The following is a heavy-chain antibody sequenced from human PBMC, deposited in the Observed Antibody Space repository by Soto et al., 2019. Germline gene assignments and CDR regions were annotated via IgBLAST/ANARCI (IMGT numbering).Heavy chain of an antibody. Sequence: QVQLQESGPGLVKPSETLSLTCTVSGGSISSYYWGWIRQPPGKGLEWIGYIHYSGSTNYNPSLRSRVTISVDTPKNQFSLKLNSMIAADTAIYYCARGGVAARKGRWFDPWGQGTLVTVSS. CDR2: IHYSGST. V-gene: IGHV4-59*01. J-gene: IGHJ5*02. CDR1: GGSISSYY. D-gene: IGHD6-25*01. CDR3: ARGGVAARKGRWFDP.